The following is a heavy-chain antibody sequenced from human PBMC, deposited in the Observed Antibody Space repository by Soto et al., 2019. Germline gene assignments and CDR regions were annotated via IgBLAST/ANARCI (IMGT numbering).Heavy chain of an antibody. Sequence: QVQLVQSGAEVKKPGSSVKVSCKASGGTFSSYAISWVRQAPGQGLEWMGGIIPIFGTGNYAQKFQGRVTSTADESTSTAYMELSSLRSEDTAVYYFARDESLQLALFDPWGHGALVTVSA. V-gene: IGHV1-69*12. CDR1: GGTFSSYA. J-gene: IGHJ5*02. CDR3: ARDESLQLALFDP. CDR2: IIPIFGTG. D-gene: IGHD6-6*01.